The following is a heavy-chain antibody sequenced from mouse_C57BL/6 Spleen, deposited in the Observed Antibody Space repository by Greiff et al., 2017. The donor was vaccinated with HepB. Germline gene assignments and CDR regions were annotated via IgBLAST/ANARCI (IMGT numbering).Heavy chain of an antibody. J-gene: IGHJ4*01. Sequence: ESGAELVRPGSSVKLSCKASGYTFTSYWMDWVKQRPGQGLEWIGNIYPSDSETHYNQKFKDKATLTVDKSSSTAYMQLSSLTSEDSAVYYCARSGYSNPHYYAMDYWGQGTSVTVSS. CDR3: ARSGYSNPHYYAMDY. CDR1: GYTFTSYW. D-gene: IGHD2-5*01. CDR2: IYPSDSET. V-gene: IGHV1-61*01.